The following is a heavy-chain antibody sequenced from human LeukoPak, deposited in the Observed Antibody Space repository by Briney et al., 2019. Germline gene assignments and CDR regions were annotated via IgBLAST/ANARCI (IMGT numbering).Heavy chain of an antibody. Sequence: PSETLSLTCTVSGGSISSHYWSWIRQPPGKGLEWIGYIYYSGSTNYNPSLKSRATISVDTSKNQFSLKLSSVTAADTAVYYCARETELEPWGAFDPWGQGTLVTVSS. CDR2: IYYSGST. CDR1: GGSISSHY. V-gene: IGHV4-59*11. CDR3: ARETELEPWGAFDP. D-gene: IGHD1-1*01. J-gene: IGHJ5*02.